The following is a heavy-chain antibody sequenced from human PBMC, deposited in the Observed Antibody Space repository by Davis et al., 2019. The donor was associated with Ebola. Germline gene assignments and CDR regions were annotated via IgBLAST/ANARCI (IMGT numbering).Heavy chain of an antibody. CDR1: GFTFSSYG. CDR3: ARDIVVVVAANQVLYYYGMDV. CDR2: IWYDGSNK. Sequence: PGGSLRLSCAASGFTFSSYGMHWVRQAPGKGLEWVAVIWYDGSNKYYADSVKGRFTISRDNSKNTLYLQMNSLRAEDTAVYYCARDIVVVVAANQVLYYYGMDVWGQGTTVTVSS. V-gene: IGHV3-33*01. D-gene: IGHD2-15*01. J-gene: IGHJ6*02.